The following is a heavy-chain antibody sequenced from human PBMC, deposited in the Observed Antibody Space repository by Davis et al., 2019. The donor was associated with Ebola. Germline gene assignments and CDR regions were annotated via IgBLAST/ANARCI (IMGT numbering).Heavy chain of an antibody. J-gene: IGHJ5*02. V-gene: IGHV4-59*12. CDR1: GTSIRPYY. Sequence: SETLSLTCTVSGTSIRPYYWSWIRQPPGKGLEWIGYIYYSGSTDYNPSLKSRVTISVDTSKNQFSLKLSPVTAADTAVYYCARGLSAGGFDPWGQGTLVTVSA. CDR3: ARGLSAGGFDP. CDR2: IYYSGST. D-gene: IGHD3-10*01.